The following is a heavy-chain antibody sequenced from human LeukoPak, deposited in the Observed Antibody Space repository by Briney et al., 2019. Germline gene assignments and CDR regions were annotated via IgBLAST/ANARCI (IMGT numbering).Heavy chain of an antibody. CDR3: ARLLIGAFDI. J-gene: IGHJ3*02. D-gene: IGHD3-22*01. Sequence: SETLSLTCAVSGGSISSGGYSWSWIRQPPGKGLEWIGYIYHSGSTYYNPSPKSRVTISVDRSKNQFSLKLSSVTAADTAVYYCARLLIGAFDIWGQGTMVTVSS. CDR2: IYHSGST. V-gene: IGHV4-30-2*01. CDR1: GGSISSGGYS.